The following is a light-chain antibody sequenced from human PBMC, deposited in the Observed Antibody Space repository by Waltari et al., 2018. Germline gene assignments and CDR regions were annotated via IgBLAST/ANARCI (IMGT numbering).Light chain of an antibody. CDR2: AAA. V-gene: IGKV1-39*01. CDR3: QQSSSTPGT. J-gene: IGKJ1*01. Sequence: DIQMTQSPSSLSASVGDRVAITCRASQSISTYLYWYQQRPGKAPKPLIYAAASLQSGVPSRFSGSGSGTDFTLTITSLRPEDFATYFCQQSSSTPGTFGQGTKVEIK. CDR1: QSISTY.